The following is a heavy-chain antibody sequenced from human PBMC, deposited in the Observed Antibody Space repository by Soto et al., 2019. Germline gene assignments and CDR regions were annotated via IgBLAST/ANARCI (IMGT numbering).Heavy chain of an antibody. J-gene: IGHJ5*02. Sequence: QVQLQESGPGLVKPSETLSLTCTVSGGSISSYYRSWIRQPPGKGLEWIGYIYYSGSTNYNPSLKSRVTISVDTSKNQFSLKLSSVTAADTAVYYCARGENWFDPWGQGTLVTVSS. V-gene: IGHV4-59*01. CDR2: IYYSGST. CDR3: ARGENWFDP. CDR1: GGSISSYY.